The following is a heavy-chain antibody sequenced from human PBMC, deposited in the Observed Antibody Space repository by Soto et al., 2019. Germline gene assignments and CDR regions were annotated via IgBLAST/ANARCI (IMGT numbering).Heavy chain of an antibody. J-gene: IGHJ4*02. D-gene: IGHD3-22*01. Sequence: QVQLQESGPGLVKPSETLSLTCTVSGGSTRDYYWGWIRQSPGKGLDWIGYIYYTGTTKYNPSLKSRVTISVDSSKNQFSLKLDSVTAADTAVYYCARLGGYYQAFDSWGQGTLVTVSS. V-gene: IGHV4-59*08. CDR2: IYYTGTT. CDR3: ARLGGYYQAFDS. CDR1: GGSTRDYY.